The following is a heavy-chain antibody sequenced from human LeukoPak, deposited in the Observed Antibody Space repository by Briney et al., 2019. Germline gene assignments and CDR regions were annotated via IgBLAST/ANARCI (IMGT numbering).Heavy chain of an antibody. D-gene: IGHD1-26*01. V-gene: IGHV3-64*01. Sequence: GGALRLSCAASGIIFSNYAMHWGRQGPGKGLECISTISSDGGSTYYANYVKGRFTISRDNSKNTLYLQMGSLRAEDMAVYYCARGRQGAKTRYFDLWGRGTRVTVSS. CDR1: GIIFSNYA. CDR3: ARGRQGAKTRYFDL. CDR2: ISSDGGST. J-gene: IGHJ2*01.